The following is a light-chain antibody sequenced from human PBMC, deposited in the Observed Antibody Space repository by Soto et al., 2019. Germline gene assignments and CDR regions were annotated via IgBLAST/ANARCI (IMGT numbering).Light chain of an antibody. J-gene: IGKJ4*01. Sequence: EIVLTQSPGSLSLSPGERATLSCRASQSVSSSYLAWYQQKPGQAPRLLIYGAYSRAPGIQDRFSGGGSGTDFTLTIRRLEPEDFAVYYCQQFSSYPLTFGGGTKVDI. V-gene: IGKV3-20*01. CDR3: QQFSSYPLT. CDR2: GAY. CDR1: QSVSSSY.